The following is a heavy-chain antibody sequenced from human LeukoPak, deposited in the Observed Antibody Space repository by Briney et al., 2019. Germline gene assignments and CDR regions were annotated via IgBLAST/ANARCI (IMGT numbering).Heavy chain of an antibody. V-gene: IGHV3-23*01. CDR3: AKGLTMENWYYYDSSGYYFPLGY. J-gene: IGHJ4*02. CDR1: GFTFSSYA. Sequence: RSGGSLRLSCAASGFTFSSYAMSWVRQAPGKGLEWVSAISGSGGSTYYADSVKGRFTISRDNSKNTLYLQMNSLRAEDTAVYYCAKGLTMENWYYYDSSGYYFPLGYWGQGTLITVSS. CDR2: ISGSGGST. D-gene: IGHD3-22*01.